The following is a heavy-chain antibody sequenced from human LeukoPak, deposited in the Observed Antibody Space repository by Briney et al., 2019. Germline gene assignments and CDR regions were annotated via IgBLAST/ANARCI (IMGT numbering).Heavy chain of an antibody. D-gene: IGHD1-1*01. V-gene: IGHV3-30-3*01. J-gene: IGHJ4*02. CDR2: ISYDGSNK. Sequence: GRSLRLSCAASGFTISSYAMHWVRQAPGKGLEWVAVISYDGSNKYYAASVKGRFTISRDNSKNTLYLQMNSLRAEDTAVYYCAKAINWNDVDYWGQGTLVTVSS. CDR1: GFTISSYA. CDR3: AKAINWNDVDY.